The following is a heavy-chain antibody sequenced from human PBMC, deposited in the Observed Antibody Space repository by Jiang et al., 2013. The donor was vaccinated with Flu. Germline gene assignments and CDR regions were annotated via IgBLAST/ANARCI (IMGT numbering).Heavy chain of an antibody. CDR3: ARGSGALDR. CDR2: TYYRSKWYN. V-gene: IGHV6-1*01. J-gene: IGHJ5*02. D-gene: IGHD1-26*01. CDR1: GDSVSRNTVA. Sequence: LAQTLSLTCAISGDSVSRNTVAWNWIRQSPSRGLEWLGRTYYRSKWYNDYAVSVKSRVTINPDTSKNQISLQLKSVTPEDTAVYYCARGSGALDRWGQGTLVTVSS.